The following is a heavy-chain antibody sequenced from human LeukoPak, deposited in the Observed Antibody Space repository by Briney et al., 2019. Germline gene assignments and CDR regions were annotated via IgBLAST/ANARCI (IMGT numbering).Heavy chain of an antibody. CDR2: ISAYNGNT. CDR1: GYTFTSYG. J-gene: IGHJ6*02. CDR3: ARNGYCSSTSCYVRYYYYGMDV. D-gene: IGHD2-2*03. Sequence: GASVKVSCKASGYTFTSYGISWVRQAPGQGLEWMGWISAYNGNTNYAQKLQGRVTMTTDTSTSTAYMELRSLRSDDTAMYYCARNGYCSSTSCYVRYYYYGMDVWGQGTTVTVSS. V-gene: IGHV1-18*01.